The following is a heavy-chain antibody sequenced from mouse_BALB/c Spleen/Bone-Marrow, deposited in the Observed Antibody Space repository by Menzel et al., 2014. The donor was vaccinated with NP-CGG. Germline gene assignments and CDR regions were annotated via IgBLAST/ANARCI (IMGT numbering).Heavy chain of an antibody. Sequence: EVKLEESGGGLVKSGGSLKLSCAASGFSFSNYGMSWVRQTPGKRLEWVATISGDGRYTFYSDSVKGRFTISRDNAKNNLYLQLSSLRSEDTALYYCARHAYYDQTEVSFVYWGQGTLVTVSA. CDR3: ARHAYYDQTEVSFVY. D-gene: IGHD2-4*01. V-gene: IGHV5-9-2*01. CDR1: GFSFSNYG. J-gene: IGHJ3*01. CDR2: ISGDGRYT.